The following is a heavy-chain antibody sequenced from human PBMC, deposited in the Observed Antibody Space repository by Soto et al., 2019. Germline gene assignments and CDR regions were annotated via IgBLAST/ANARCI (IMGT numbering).Heavy chain of an antibody. CDR2: IWYDGSNK. CDR3: ARSSADGDQGHYYGMDV. Sequence: GGSLRLSCAASGFTFSSYGMHWVRQAPGKGLEWVAVIWYDGSNKYYADSVKGRFTISGDNSKNTLYLQMNSLRAEDTAVYHCARSSADGDQGHYYGMDVWGQGTTVTVSS. V-gene: IGHV3-33*01. J-gene: IGHJ6*02. D-gene: IGHD4-17*01. CDR1: GFTFSSYG.